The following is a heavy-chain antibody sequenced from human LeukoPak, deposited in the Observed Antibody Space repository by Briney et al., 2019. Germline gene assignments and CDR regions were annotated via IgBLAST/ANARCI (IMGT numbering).Heavy chain of an antibody. D-gene: IGHD3-10*01. J-gene: IGHJ4*02. CDR1: GFTFGDYA. CDR2: IRSKAYGGTT. V-gene: IGHV3-49*04. CDR3: TRVRSGNDFDY. Sequence: GGSQRLSCIGSGFTFGDYAMSWVRQAPGKGLEWVGFIRSKAYGGTTQYAASVKGRFTISRDDSKTIAYLQMNSLKAEDTAVYYCTRVRSGNDFDYWGQGNPVSVSS.